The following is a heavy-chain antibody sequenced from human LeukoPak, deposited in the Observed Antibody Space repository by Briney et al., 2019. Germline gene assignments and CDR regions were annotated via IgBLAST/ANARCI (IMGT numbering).Heavy chain of an antibody. Sequence: TGGSLRLSCAASGFTFSSYAMSWVRQAPGKGLEWVSSISGSGGNTYYADSVKGRFTISRDNSKNTLYLQMNSLRAEDTAVYYCAKLGRGSPPSLYFFDYWGQGTLVTVSS. CDR1: GFTFSSYA. D-gene: IGHD1-26*01. V-gene: IGHV3-23*01. CDR3: AKLGRGSPPSLYFFDY. J-gene: IGHJ4*02. CDR2: ISGSGGNT.